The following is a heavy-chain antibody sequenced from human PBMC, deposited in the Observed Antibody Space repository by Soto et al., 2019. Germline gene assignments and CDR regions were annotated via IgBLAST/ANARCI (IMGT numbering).Heavy chain of an antibody. CDR3: AKTESRLSDAFDI. J-gene: IGHJ3*02. CDR1: GGSISRGGYF. D-gene: IGHD3-10*01. Sequence: PSETLSLTGSVSGGSISRGGYFWSWIRQHPGKGRECLGYIYYRVSTYYNPSLKSRVTISVDTSKNQFSLKLTSVTAAGTVVYYCAKTESRLSDAFDICGQGTIVTVSS. CDR2: IYYRVST. V-gene: IGHV4-31*03.